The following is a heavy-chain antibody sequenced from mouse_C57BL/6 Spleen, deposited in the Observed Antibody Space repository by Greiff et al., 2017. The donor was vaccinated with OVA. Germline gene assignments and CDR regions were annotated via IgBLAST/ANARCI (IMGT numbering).Heavy chain of an antibody. CDR2: ISSGGSYT. Sequence: EVQLVESGGDLVKPGGSLKLSCAASGFTFSSYGMSWVRQTPDKRLEWVANISSGGSYTYYPDSVKGRFTISRANAKNTLYLQMSSLKSEDTAMYYCARDLAYYKDAMDYWGQGTSVTVSS. J-gene: IGHJ4*01. D-gene: IGHD2-12*01. V-gene: IGHV5-6*01. CDR3: ARDLAYYKDAMDY. CDR1: GFTFSSYG.